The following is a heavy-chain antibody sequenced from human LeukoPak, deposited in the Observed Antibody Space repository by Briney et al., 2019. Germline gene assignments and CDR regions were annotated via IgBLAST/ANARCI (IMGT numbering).Heavy chain of an antibody. J-gene: IGHJ4*02. CDR1: GFTFSSYD. Sequence: GGSLRLSCAASGFTFSSYDMHWVRQAPGKGLEWVTVISYDGSNKYYGDSVKGRFTISRDNSKNTLYLKMNSLRAEDTAVYYCAKTPGDLWSWCDYWGQGTLVTVSS. CDR2: ISYDGSNK. D-gene: IGHD4-17*01. V-gene: IGHV3-30*18. CDR3: AKTPGDLWSWCDY.